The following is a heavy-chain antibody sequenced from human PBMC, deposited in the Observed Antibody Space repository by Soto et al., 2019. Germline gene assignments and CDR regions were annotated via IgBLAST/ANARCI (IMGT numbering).Heavy chain of an antibody. V-gene: IGHV4-39*01. CDR2: IFYSGST. CDR3: AGFVVPASRNTGFDY. D-gene: IGHD2-15*01. J-gene: IGHJ4*02. CDR1: GVSINTNNYY. Sequence: QLQLQESGPGLVKPSETLSLTCTVSGVSINTNNYYWGWVRQPPGKGLEWIGNIFYSGSTFYNPSLRSRLTISVDTSKNQCSLRLNSVTAADAAVYYCAGFVVPASRNTGFDYWGQGTLVTVSS.